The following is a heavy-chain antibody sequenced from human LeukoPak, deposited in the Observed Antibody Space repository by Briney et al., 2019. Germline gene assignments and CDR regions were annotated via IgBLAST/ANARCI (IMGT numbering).Heavy chain of an antibody. V-gene: IGHV4-38-2*02. Sequence: PSETLSLTCTVSGYSISSGYYWGWIWQPPGKGLEWIGSIYHSGSTYYNPSLKSRVTMTTDTSTSTAYMELRSLRSDDTAVYYCARVELLWFGRRFDPWGQGTLVTVSS. CDR1: GYSISSGYY. J-gene: IGHJ5*02. CDR3: ARVELLWFGRRFDP. D-gene: IGHD3-10*01. CDR2: IYHSGST.